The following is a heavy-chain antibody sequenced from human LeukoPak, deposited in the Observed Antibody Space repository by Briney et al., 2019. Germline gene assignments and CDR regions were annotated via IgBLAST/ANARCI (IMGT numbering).Heavy chain of an antibody. V-gene: IGHV4-34*01. D-gene: IGHD3-9*01. CDR3: ARRGLRYFDWLSWFDP. J-gene: IGHJ5*02. Sequence: LETLSLTCAVYGGSFSGYYWSWIRQPPGKGLEWIGEINHSGSTNYNPSLKSRVTISVDTSKNQFSLKLSSVTAADTAVYYCARRGLRYFDWLSWFDPWGQGTLVTVSS. CDR2: INHSGST. CDR1: GGSFSGYY.